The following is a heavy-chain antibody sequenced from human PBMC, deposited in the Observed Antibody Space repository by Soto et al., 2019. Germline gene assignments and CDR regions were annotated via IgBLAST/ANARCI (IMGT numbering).Heavy chain of an antibody. D-gene: IGHD6-19*01. V-gene: IGHV4-30-4*01. CDR1: GGSISSGDYY. CDR2: IYYSGST. Sequence: SETLSLTCTVSGGSISSGDYYWSWIRQPPGKGLEWIGYIYYSGSTYYNPSLKSRVTISVDTSKNQFSLKLSSVTAADTAVYYCARARAVAVKLRYYYYYCMHVWGPETTLTVS. J-gene: IGHJ6*02. CDR3: ARARAVAVKLRYYYYYCMHV.